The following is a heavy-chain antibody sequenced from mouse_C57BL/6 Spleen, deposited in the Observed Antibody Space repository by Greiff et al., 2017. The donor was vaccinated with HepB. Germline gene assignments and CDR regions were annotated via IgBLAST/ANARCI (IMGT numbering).Heavy chain of an antibody. CDR3: ARDRNYYYGSSPYYFDY. J-gene: IGHJ2*01. D-gene: IGHD1-1*01. CDR1: GFTFSSYA. V-gene: IGHV5-4*01. CDR2: ISDGGSYT. Sequence: EVMLVESGGGLVKPGGSLKLSCAASGFTFSSYAMSWVRQTPEKRLEWVATISDGGSYTYYPDYVKGRFTISRDNAKNNLYLQMSHLKSEDTAMYYCARDRNYYYGSSPYYFDYWGQGTTLTVSS.